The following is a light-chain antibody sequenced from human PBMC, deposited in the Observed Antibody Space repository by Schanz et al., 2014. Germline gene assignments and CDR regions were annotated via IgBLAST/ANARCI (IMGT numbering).Light chain of an antibody. CDR2: DVT. CDR1: SSDVGGYKY. Sequence: QSALTQPPSASGSPGQSVTISCTGTSSDVGGYKYVSWYQQHPGKAPKLMIYDVTKRPSGVPARFSGSKSGTSASLAISGLQSEDETDYYCAAWDDSLDGWAFGGGTKLTVL. V-gene: IGLV2-8*01. J-gene: IGLJ3*02. CDR3: AAWDDSLDGWA.